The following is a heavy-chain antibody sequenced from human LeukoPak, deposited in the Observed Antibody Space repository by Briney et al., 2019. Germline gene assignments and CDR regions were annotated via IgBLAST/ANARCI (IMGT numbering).Heavy chain of an antibody. J-gene: IGHJ3*02. D-gene: IGHD4-17*01. V-gene: IGHV3-23*01. CDR1: GFTFSSYA. CDR3: ARGPYGDYGRLGEGAFDI. CDR2: LSGSGAST. Sequence: PGGSLRLSCAASGFTFSSYAMSWVRQAPGKGLEWVSGLSGSGASTFYADSVKGRFTISRDNSKNILYLQMVSLRADDTAVYYCARGPYGDYGRLGEGAFDIWGQGTMVTVSS.